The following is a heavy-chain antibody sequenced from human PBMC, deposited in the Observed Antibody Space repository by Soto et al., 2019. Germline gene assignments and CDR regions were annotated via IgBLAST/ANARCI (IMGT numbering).Heavy chain of an antibody. V-gene: IGHV1-58*01. D-gene: IGHD6-19*01. CDR1: GFTFTSSA. CDR3: AADLASVAGCYFDY. CDR2: IVVGSGNT. Sequence: GGPVEGSCKGSGFTFTSSAVQGGRQARGQRLEWIGWIVVGSGNTNYAQKFQERVTITRDMSTSTAYMELSSLRSEDTAVYYCAADLASVAGCYFDYWGQGTLVTVSS. J-gene: IGHJ4*02.